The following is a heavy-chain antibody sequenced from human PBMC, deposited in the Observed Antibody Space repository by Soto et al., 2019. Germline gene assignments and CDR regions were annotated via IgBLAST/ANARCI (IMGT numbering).Heavy chain of an antibody. D-gene: IGHD3-10*01. CDR1: GFPLQNYA. V-gene: IGHV3-23*01. J-gene: IGHJ4*02. CDR2: VSGSGGST. CDR3: TNRGGGFDY. Sequence: GGSLRLSCAASGFPLQNYAMSWVRQAPGMGLEWISTVSGSGGSTYYADSVRGRFTISRDNSKNELYLQLNSLRAEDTAVYYCTNRGGGFDYWGRGTLVTVSS.